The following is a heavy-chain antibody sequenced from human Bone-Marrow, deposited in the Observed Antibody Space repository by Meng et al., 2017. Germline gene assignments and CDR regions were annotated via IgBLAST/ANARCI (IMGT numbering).Heavy chain of an antibody. Sequence: GESLKISCAASGFTFSSYWMSWVRQAPGKGLEWVSSISSSSSYIYYADSVKGRFTISRDNAKNSLYLQMNSLRAEDTAVYYCARDAYCGGDCYWGYFQHWGQGTRVTVSS. CDR3: ARDAYCGGDCYWGYFQH. D-gene: IGHD2-21*02. CDR2: ISSSSSYI. V-gene: IGHV3-21*01. J-gene: IGHJ1*01. CDR1: GFTFSSYW.